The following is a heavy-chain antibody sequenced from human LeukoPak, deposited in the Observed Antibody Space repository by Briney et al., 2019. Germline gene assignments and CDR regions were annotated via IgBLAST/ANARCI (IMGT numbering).Heavy chain of an antibody. V-gene: IGHV3-48*01. CDR2: IHSAGSLK. CDR1: GFTFSSYS. D-gene: IGHD4-23*01. CDR3: ARPSLYGDYGGNDY. Sequence: GGSLRLSCTASGFTFSSYSFNWVRQAPGEGLEWVSYIHSAGSLKYYTNSVKGRFTISRHNSKNTLYLQMNSLRAEDTAVYYCARPSLYGDYGGNDYWGQGTLVTVSS. J-gene: IGHJ4*02.